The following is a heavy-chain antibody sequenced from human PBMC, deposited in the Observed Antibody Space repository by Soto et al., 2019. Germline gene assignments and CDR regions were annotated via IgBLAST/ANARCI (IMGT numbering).Heavy chain of an antibody. CDR3: AKSRSSSWYYYYRMDV. Sequence: GGSLRLSCAASGFTFSSYAMSWVRQAPGKGLEWVSAISGSGGSTYYADSVKGRFTISRDNSKNTLYLQMNSLRAEDTAVYYCAKSRSSSWYYYYRMDVWGQGTTVTVSS. J-gene: IGHJ6*02. CDR1: GFTFSSYA. D-gene: IGHD6-13*01. CDR2: ISGSGGST. V-gene: IGHV3-23*01.